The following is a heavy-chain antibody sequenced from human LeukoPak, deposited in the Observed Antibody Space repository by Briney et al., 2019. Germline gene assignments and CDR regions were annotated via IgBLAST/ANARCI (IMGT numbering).Heavy chain of an antibody. V-gene: IGHV1-8*01. CDR3: ARSKGARFRELLNY. J-gene: IGHJ4*02. CDR1: GYTFTSYD. D-gene: IGHD3-10*01. Sequence: ASVKVSCKASGYTFTSYDINWVRQATGQALEWMGWMNPNSGNTGYAQKFQGRVTMTRSTSISTAYMELSSLRSEDTAVYYCARSKGARFRELLNYWGQGTLVTVSS. CDR2: MNPNSGNT.